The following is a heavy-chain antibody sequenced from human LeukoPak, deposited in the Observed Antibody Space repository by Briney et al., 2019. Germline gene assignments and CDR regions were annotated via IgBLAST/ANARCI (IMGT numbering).Heavy chain of an antibody. CDR1: GGSISSSSYY. CDR2: IYYSGST. CDR3: ARDTVEMATITDRGNFDY. V-gene: IGHV4-39*07. D-gene: IGHD5-24*01. J-gene: IGHJ4*02. Sequence: SETLSLTCTVSGGSISSSSYYWGWIRQPPGKGLEWIGSIYYSGSTYYNPSLKSRVTISVDTSKNQFSLKLSSVTAADTAVYYCARDTVEMATITDRGNFDYWGQGTLVTVSS.